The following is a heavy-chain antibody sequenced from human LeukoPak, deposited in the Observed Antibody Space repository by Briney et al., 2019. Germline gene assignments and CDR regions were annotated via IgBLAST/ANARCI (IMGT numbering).Heavy chain of an antibody. CDR1: GFTFSSYG. D-gene: IGHD3-22*01. V-gene: IGHV3-23*01. CDR3: AKADSSGYYYYEFYFDY. CDR2: ISGSGGST. J-gene: IGHJ4*02. Sequence: PGGSLRLSCAASGFTFSSYGMSWVRQAPGKGLEWVSAISGSGGSTYYADSVKGRFTISRDNSENTLYLQMNSLRAEDTAVYYCAKADSSGYYYYEFYFDYWGQGTLLTVSS.